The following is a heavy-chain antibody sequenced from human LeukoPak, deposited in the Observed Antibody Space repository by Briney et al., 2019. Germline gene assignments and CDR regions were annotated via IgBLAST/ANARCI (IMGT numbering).Heavy chain of an antibody. CDR2: IYYSGST. J-gene: IGHJ3*02. CDR3: ARVDCSGGSCYAFDI. D-gene: IGHD2-15*01. Sequence: TASETLSLTCTVSGGSISSYYWSWIRQPPGKVLEWIGYIYYSGSTNYNPSLKSRVTISVDTSKNQFSLKLSSVTAADTAVYYCARVDCSGGSCYAFDIWGQGTMVTVSS. CDR1: GGSISSYY. V-gene: IGHV4-59*01.